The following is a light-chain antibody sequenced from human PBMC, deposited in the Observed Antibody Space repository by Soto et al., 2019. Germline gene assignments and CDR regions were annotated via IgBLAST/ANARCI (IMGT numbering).Light chain of an antibody. J-gene: IGLJ2*01. V-gene: IGLV2-14*01. Sequence: QSVLTQPASVAGSPGQSISISCTGSGSDIGAYDYVSWYQQHPGKAPRLIIFEVSYRPSGVSDRFSGSKSGNTASLTISGLQPEDEADYHCSSYTSTASLVLFGGGTQLTVL. CDR1: GSDIGAYDY. CDR3: SSYTSTASLVL. CDR2: EVS.